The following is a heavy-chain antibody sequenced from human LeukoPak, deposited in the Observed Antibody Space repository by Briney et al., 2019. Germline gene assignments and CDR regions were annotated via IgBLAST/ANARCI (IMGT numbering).Heavy chain of an antibody. V-gene: IGHV3-33*06. CDR1: GFNFRSYG. Sequence: GGSLRLSCAASGFNFRSYGMHWVRQAPGKGLERVAVIWYDGTHKFYADSVKGRFTISRDNSKNTLYLQMNSLRAEDTAVFYCANDRGDGYKGFDSWGQGTLVTVPS. J-gene: IGHJ4*02. D-gene: IGHD5-24*01. CDR2: IWYDGTHK. CDR3: ANDRGDGYKGFDS.